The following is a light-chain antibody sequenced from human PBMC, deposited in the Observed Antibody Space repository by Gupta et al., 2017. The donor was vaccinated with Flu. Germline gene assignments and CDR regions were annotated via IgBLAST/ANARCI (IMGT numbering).Light chain of an antibody. V-gene: IGKV2-28*01. J-gene: IGKJ4*01. CDR2: LGS. Sequence: VTPGETASISCRSSQCLLHSNGYNYLDWYLQKPGQSPQLLIYLGSNRASGVPDRFSGSGSGTDFTLKISRVEAEDVGVYYCMQALQTPLTFGGGTKVEIK. CDR1: QCLLHSNGYNY. CDR3: MQALQTPLT.